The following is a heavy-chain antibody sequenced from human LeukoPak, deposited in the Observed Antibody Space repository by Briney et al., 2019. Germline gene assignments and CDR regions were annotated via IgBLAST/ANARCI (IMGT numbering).Heavy chain of an antibody. CDR2: ISGSGGST. CDR3: AKETGLGYDFWSDLNWFDP. CDR1: GFTFSSYA. J-gene: IGHJ5*02. Sequence: PAGSLRLSCAASGFTFSSYAMSWVRQVPGKGLEWVSAISGSGGSTYYADSVKGRFTISRDNSKNTLYLQMNSLRAEDTAVYYCAKETGLGYDFWSDLNWFDPWGQGTLVTVSS. V-gene: IGHV3-23*01. D-gene: IGHD3-3*01.